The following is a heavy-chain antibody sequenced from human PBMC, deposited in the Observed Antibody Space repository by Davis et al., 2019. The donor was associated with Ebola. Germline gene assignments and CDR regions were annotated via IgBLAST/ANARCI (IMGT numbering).Heavy chain of an antibody. CDR1: GDSVSSGG. CDR2: TYYSSKWYY. J-gene: IGHJ4*02. CDR3: ASGWLRTYFDY. D-gene: IGHD5-12*01. V-gene: IGHV6-1*01. Sequence: HSQTLSLTCAISGDSVSSGGWNWIRQSPSRGLEWLGRTYYSSKWYYDYAVSVKSRITINADTSKNLFSLQLSSVTPEDTAVYYCASGWLRTYFDYWGQGALVTVSS.